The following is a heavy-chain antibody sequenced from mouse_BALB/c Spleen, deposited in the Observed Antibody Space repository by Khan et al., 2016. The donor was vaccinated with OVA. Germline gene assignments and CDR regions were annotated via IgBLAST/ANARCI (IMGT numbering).Heavy chain of an antibody. Sequence: QVQLQQSGAELVKPGASVKLSCKASGYTFTSYDINWVRQRPEQGLEWIGWIFPGDGSTKYNEKFKGKATMTSDKSSSTAYMQLSRLTSEDSAVYFFSSHYVCSILYFYFHVLCAGTTVTVSS. J-gene: IGHJ1*01. V-gene: IGHV1-85*01. CDR3: SSHYVCSILYFYFHV. CDR2: IFPGDGST. D-gene: IGHD1-2*01. CDR1: GYTFTSYD.